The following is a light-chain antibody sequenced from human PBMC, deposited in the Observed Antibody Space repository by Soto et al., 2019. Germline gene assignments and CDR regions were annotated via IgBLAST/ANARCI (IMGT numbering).Light chain of an antibody. CDR2: GAS. J-gene: IGKJ5*01. CDR3: QQYGGSPPIT. Sequence: EIVLTQSPGTLSLSPGERATLSCRASHSVSSSYLAWYQQKPGQAPRLLIYGASNRATGTPDRFRGSGSGTDFTLSISRLEPEDFAVYYCQQYGGSPPITFGQGTRLEIK. V-gene: IGKV3-20*01. CDR1: HSVSSSY.